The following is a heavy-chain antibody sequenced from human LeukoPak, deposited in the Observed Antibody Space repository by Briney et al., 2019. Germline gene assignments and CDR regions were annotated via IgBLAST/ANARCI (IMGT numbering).Heavy chain of an antibody. V-gene: IGHV3-11*06. CDR2: ISSSSSYT. CDR3: AGPHDYGGSHFDY. J-gene: IGHJ4*02. Sequence: GGSLRLSCAASGFTFSDYYMSCIRQAPGKGLEWVSYISSSSSYTNYADSVKGRFTISRDNAKNSLYLQMNSLRAEDTAVYYCAGPHDYGGSHFDYWGQGTLVTVSS. D-gene: IGHD4-23*01. CDR1: GFTFSDYY.